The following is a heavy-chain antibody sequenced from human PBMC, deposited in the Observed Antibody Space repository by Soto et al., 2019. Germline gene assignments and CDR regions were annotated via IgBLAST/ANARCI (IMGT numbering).Heavy chain of an antibody. CDR2: INPTGGST. CDR1: GYTFTNYC. Sequence: ASVKVSCKASGYTFTNYCMHWVRQAPGQGLEWMGFINPTGGSTSYAQKFQGRVNMTRDTSMSTVYMDLSSLRSEDTAVYYCARNDKSGLDYWGQGTLVTVSS. J-gene: IGHJ4*02. D-gene: IGHD1-1*01. CDR3: ARNDKSGLDY. V-gene: IGHV1-46*01.